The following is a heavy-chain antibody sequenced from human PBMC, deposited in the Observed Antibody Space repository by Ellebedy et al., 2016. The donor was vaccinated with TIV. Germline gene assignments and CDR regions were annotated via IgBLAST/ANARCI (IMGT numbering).Heavy chain of an antibody. Sequence: GESLKISCAASGFTFSNAWMSWVRQAPGKGLEWVGRIKSKTGGGTTDYAAPVKGRFTISRDDSTNTLYLQMNSLKTEDTAVYYCTTTSGWYKVFDYWGQGTLVTVSP. CDR3: TTTSGWYKVFDY. J-gene: IGHJ4*02. D-gene: IGHD6-19*01. CDR2: IKSKTGGGTT. V-gene: IGHV3-15*01. CDR1: GFTFSNAW.